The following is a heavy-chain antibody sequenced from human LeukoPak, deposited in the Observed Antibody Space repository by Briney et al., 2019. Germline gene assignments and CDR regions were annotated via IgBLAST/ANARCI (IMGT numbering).Heavy chain of an antibody. V-gene: IGHV3-9*01. J-gene: IGHJ4*02. Sequence: PGGSLRLSCAASGFTFEDYAMHWVRQAPGKGLEWVSGISWNSGSIGYADSVKGRFTISRDNAKNSLYLQMNSLRPEDTALYYCAKGDSSGWYAYYFDYWGQGTLVTVSA. D-gene: IGHD6-19*01. CDR1: GFTFEDYA. CDR3: AKGDSSGWYAYYFDY. CDR2: ISWNSGSI.